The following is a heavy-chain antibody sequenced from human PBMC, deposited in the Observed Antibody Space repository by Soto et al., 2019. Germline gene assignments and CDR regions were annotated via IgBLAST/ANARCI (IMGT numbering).Heavy chain of an antibody. D-gene: IGHD1-26*01. V-gene: IGHV1-3*01. J-gene: IGHJ4*02. CDR1: GYTFFSYA. CDR2: INGGNGNT. Sequence: GASVKVSCKTSGYTFFSYAMQWLRQAPGQRLELMGWINGGNGNTRYTQKFQGRLTIARDTSANTVYMELGGLRSEDTAVYFCARSGALDYWGQGTLVTVSS. CDR3: ARSGALDY.